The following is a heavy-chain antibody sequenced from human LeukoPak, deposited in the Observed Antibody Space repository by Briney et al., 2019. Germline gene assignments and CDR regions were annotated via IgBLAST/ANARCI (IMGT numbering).Heavy chain of an antibody. CDR3: ARGRYYDNSVYYYFDY. J-gene: IGHJ4*02. CDR1: GFTFSSYA. CDR2: ISGSGGST. V-gene: IGHV3-23*01. D-gene: IGHD3-22*01. Sequence: GGSLRLSCAASGFTFSSYAMSWVRQAPGMGLAWVSAISGSGGSTYYADSVKGRFTISRDTSKNTLYLQMNSLRAEDTAIYYCARGRYYDNSVYYYFDYWGQGTLVTVSS.